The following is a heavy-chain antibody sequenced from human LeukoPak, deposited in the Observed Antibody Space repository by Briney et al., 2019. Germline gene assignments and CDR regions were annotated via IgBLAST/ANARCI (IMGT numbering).Heavy chain of an antibody. J-gene: IGHJ4*02. CDR1: GFTFSSYS. Sequence: GGSLRLSCAASGFTFSSYSMNWVRQAPGKGLEWVSSVSSSSSYIYYADSVKGRFTISRDNARNSLYLQMNSLRAEDTAMYYCTQQKGFDYWGQGTLVTVSS. D-gene: IGHD1-1*01. V-gene: IGHV3-21*01. CDR3: TQQKGFDY. CDR2: VSSSSSYI.